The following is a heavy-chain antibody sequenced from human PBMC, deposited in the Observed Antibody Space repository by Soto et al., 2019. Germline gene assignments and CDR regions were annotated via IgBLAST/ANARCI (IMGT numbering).Heavy chain of an antibody. Sequence: QVQLVQSGNEVKKHGSSVKVSCKASGGTLSNNAISWVRQAPGQGLEWMGGIIPLSATTNYAQKFQGRVTCTADRSTSTAYMVLTSLTSEDTAVYYWARGLYDRGNLGVPAAIPWYDGMDVLGQGTTVTVS. CDR1: GGTLSNNA. V-gene: IGHV1-69*06. J-gene: IGHJ6*02. CDR2: IIPLSATT. CDR3: ARGLYDRGNLGVPAAIPWYDGMDV. D-gene: IGHD2-2*01.